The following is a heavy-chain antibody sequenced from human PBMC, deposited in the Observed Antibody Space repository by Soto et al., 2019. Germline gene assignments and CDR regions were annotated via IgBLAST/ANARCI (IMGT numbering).Heavy chain of an antibody. D-gene: IGHD3-22*01. Sequence: QVQLVESGGGVVQPGRSLRLSCAASGFTFSSYAMHWVRQAPGKGLEWVAVISYDGSNKYYADSVEGRFTISRDNSKNALYLQMHRLGAEDTAVYYCARADRRPDYHYSSAPGNYFVYWAQGPLVTVSS. J-gene: IGHJ4*02. CDR3: ARADRRPDYHYSSAPGNYFVY. CDR1: GFTFSSYA. CDR2: ISYDGSNK. V-gene: IGHV3-30-3*01.